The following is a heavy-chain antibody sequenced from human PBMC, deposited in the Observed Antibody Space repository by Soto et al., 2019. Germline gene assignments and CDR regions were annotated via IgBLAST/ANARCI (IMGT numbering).Heavy chain of an antibody. J-gene: IGHJ5*02. CDR2: IYYTGST. CDR1: GDSINNYY. V-gene: IGHV4-59*01. CDR3: ARDEYYDSNNWFDT. Sequence: SETLSLTCTVSGDSINNYYWSWIRQPPGKRLEWIGYIYYTGSTTYNPSLESRVTMSVDTSKNQFSLKLNSVNAADTAVYYCARDEYYDSNNWFDTWGQGTLVTVS. D-gene: IGHD3-22*01.